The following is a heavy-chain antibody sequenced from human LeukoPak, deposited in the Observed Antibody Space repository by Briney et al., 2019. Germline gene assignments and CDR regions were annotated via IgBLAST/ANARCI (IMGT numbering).Heavy chain of an antibody. CDR3: ARRDSPFDC. J-gene: IGHJ4*02. CDR1: GYTFTSYG. Sequence: ASVKVSCEISGYTFTSYGINWVRQAPGQGLEWLGWISAYSGNTNSAQKLQGRVTMTTDTSTSTAYMELRSLRSDDTAVYYCARRDSPFDCWGQGTLVTVSS. V-gene: IGHV1-18*01. D-gene: IGHD5-18*01. CDR2: ISAYSGNT.